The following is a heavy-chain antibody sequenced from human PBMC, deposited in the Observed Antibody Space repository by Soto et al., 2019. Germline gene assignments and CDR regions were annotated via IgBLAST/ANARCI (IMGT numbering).Heavy chain of an antibody. J-gene: IGHJ6*02. CDR1: GVTFSSYA. Sequence: SVKVSCKASGVTFSSYAISWVRQAPGQGLEWMGGIIPIFGTANYAQKFQGRVTITADESTSTAYMELSSLRSEDTAVYYCARVRVTIFGVVTLYYYYGVDVWGQGTTVTVSS. V-gene: IGHV1-69*13. D-gene: IGHD3-3*01. CDR3: ARVRVTIFGVVTLYYYYGVDV. CDR2: IIPIFGTA.